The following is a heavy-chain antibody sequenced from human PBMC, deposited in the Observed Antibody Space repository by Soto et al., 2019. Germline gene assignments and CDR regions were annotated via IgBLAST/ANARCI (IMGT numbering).Heavy chain of an antibody. CDR2: IIPIFGTA. D-gene: IGHD2-2*01. CDR1: GGTFSSYA. J-gene: IGHJ6*02. Sequence: SVKVSCKASGGTFSSYAISWVRQAPGQGLEWMGGIIPIFGTANYAQKFQGRVTITADESTSTAYMGLSSLRSEDTAVYYCARGRGYCSSTSCYRVPYYYYGMDVWGQGTTVTVSS. V-gene: IGHV1-69*13. CDR3: ARGRGYCSSTSCYRVPYYYYGMDV.